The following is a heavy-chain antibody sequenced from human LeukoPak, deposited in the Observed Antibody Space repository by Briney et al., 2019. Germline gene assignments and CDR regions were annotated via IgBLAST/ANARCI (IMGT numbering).Heavy chain of an antibody. CDR3: ASLLTPYHGSGGGGMDV. CDR2: ISGDGSLT. Sequence: GGSLRLSCAASGFTFSTHWMYWVRQAPGKEFVWVSRISGDGSLTSYADSVRGRFTISRDNAKETLYLQMTSLRVEDAAVYSCASLLTPYHGSGGGGMDVWGQGTTVTVSS. J-gene: IGHJ6*02. CDR1: GFTFSTHW. D-gene: IGHD3-10*01. V-gene: IGHV3-74*01.